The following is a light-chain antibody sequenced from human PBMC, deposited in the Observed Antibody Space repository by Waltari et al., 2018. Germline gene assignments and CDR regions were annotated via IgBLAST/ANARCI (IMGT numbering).Light chain of an antibody. V-gene: IGKV1-39*01. CDR2: AAS. Sequence: DIQMTQSPSSLSASVGDRVTITCRASQSISSYLNCYQQKPGKAPKLLIYAASSLQSGVPSRFSGSGSGTDFTLTISSLQAEDVAVYYCQQYYNTPLTFGGGTKVEIK. CDR3: QQYYNTPLT. CDR1: QSISSY. J-gene: IGKJ4*01.